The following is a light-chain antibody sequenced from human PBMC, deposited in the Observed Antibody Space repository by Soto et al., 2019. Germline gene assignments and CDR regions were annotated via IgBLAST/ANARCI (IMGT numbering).Light chain of an antibody. CDR3: CSYAGTYTWV. CDR1: SSDVGGYNY. CDR2: DVS. J-gene: IGLJ3*02. V-gene: IGLV2-11*01. Sequence: QSALTQPRSVSGSPGQSVTISCTGSSSDVGGYNYVSWCQQHPGKAPKLLIYDVSERPSGVPDRFSGSKSGNTASLTISGLQAEDEADYYCCSYAGTYTWVFGGGTKLTVL.